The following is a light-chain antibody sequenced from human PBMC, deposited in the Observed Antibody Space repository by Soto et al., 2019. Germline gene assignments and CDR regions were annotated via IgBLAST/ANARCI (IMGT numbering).Light chain of an antibody. CDR3: QSYDSSLSGPVV. J-gene: IGLJ2*01. CDR2: GNS. V-gene: IGLV1-40*01. Sequence: QSVLTQPPSVSGAPGQRVTISCTGSSSNIGAGYDVHWYQQLPGTAPKLLIYGNSNRPSGVPDRFSGSKSGTSASQAITGLQAEDEADYYCQSYDSSLSGPVVFGGGTKVTVL. CDR1: SSNIGAGYD.